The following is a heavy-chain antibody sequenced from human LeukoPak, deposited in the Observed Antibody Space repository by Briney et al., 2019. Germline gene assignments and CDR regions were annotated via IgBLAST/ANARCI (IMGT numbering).Heavy chain of an antibody. Sequence: PSETLSLTCVVSGCSISSSNFYWGWIRPPPGKGLGWVESFHYSGSTYYNPSLQSRVTISVDTSKNQLSLKLTSVTAADTAVYYCARHRGVTAATPFDYWGQGTLVTVSS. J-gene: IGHJ4*02. D-gene: IGHD2-21*02. V-gene: IGHV4-39*01. CDR2: FHYSGST. CDR3: ARHRGVTAATPFDY. CDR1: GCSISSSNFY.